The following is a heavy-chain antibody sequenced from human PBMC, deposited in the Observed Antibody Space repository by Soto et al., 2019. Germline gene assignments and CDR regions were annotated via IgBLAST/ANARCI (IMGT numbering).Heavy chain of an antibody. CDR3: ARGSYYYDSSGYYYVGDFDY. V-gene: IGHV4-4*02. Sequence: SETLSLTCAVSGGSISSSNWWSWVRQPPGKGLEWIGEIYHCGSTNYNPSLKSRVTISVDKSKNQFSLKLSSVTAADTAVYYCARGSYYYDSSGYYYVGDFDYWGQGTLVTVSS. J-gene: IGHJ4*02. D-gene: IGHD3-22*01. CDR2: IYHCGST. CDR1: GGSISSSNW.